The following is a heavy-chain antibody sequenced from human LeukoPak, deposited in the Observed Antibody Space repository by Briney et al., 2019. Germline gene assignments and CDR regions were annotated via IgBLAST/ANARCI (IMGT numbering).Heavy chain of an antibody. V-gene: IGHV1-18*01. CDR1: GYTFTSYG. CDR3: ARADYGDYSTWFDP. CDR2: ISAYNGNT. J-gene: IGHJ5*02. Sequence: ASVKVSCKASGYTFTSYGISWVRQAPGQGLEWMGWISAYNGNTNYAQKLQGRVTTTTDTSTSTAYMELRSLRSDDTAVYYCARADYGDYSTWFDPWGQGTLVTVSS. D-gene: IGHD4-17*01.